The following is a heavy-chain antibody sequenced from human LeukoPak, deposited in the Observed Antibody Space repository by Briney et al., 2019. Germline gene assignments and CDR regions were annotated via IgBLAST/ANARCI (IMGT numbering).Heavy chain of an antibody. Sequence: ASVEVSCKASGYTFTSYYMHWVRQAPGQGLEWMGIINPSGGSTSYAQKFQGRVTMTRDMSTSTVYMELSSLRSEDTAVYYCARDTPSYYYMDVWGKGTTVTVSS. J-gene: IGHJ6*03. CDR3: ARDTPSYYYMDV. CDR2: INPSGGST. CDR1: GYTFTSYY. V-gene: IGHV1-46*01.